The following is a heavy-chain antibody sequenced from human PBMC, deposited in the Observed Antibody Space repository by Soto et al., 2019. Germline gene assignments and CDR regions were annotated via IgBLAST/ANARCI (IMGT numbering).Heavy chain of an antibody. CDR1: GFTFSSYT. CDR3: ARDNGEFDP. Sequence: GGSLRLSCAASGFTFSSYTVSWVRQAPGKGLEWVSSISSSSTYIYYADSVKGRFTISRDNAKNSLYLQMNSLRAEDTAVYYCARDNGEFDPWGQGTLVTVSS. CDR2: ISSSSTYI. V-gene: IGHV3-21*01. D-gene: IGHD3-10*01. J-gene: IGHJ5*02.